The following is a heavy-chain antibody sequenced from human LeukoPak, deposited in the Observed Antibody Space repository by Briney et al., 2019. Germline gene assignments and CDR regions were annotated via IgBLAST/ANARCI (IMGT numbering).Heavy chain of an antibody. V-gene: IGHV1-2*02. CDR1: GYTFTGYY. J-gene: IGHJ4*02. CDR3: ARDYYDILTGYFGPDY. CDR2: INPNSGGT. Sequence: GASVKVSCKASGYTFTGYYMHWVRQAPGQGLEWMGWINPNSGGTNYAQKFQGRVTMTRDTSISTAYMELSRLRSDDTAVYYCARDYYDILTGYFGPDYWGQGTLVTVSS. D-gene: IGHD3-9*01.